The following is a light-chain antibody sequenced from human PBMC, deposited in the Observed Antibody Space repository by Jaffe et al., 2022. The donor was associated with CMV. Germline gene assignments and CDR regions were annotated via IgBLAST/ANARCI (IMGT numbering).Light chain of an antibody. CDR1: QNINNW. V-gene: IGKV1-5*03. CDR3: QQYHSYSS. Sequence: DIQMTQSPSTLSASVGDRVTITCRASQNINNWLAWYQQKPGKAPRLLIYKTSNLESGVSSRFSGSRSGTEFTLTISSLQPDDFATYYCQQYHSYSSFGQGTKVEIK. CDR2: KTS. J-gene: IGKJ1*01.